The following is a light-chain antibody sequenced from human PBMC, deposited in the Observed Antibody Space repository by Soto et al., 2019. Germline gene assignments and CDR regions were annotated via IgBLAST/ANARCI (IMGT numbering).Light chain of an antibody. CDR2: EVS. J-gene: IGLJ3*02. CDR3: SSYTSSSTRV. Sequence: QSVLTQPASVSGFPGQSITISCTGTSSDVGGYNYVSWYQQHPGKAPKLMIYEVSNRPSGVSNRFSGSKSGNTASLTISGLQAEDEADYYCSSYTSSSTRVFGGGTKLTVL. V-gene: IGLV2-14*01. CDR1: SSDVGGYNY.